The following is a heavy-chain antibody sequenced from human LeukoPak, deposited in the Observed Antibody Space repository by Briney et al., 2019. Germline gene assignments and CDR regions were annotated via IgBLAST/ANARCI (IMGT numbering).Heavy chain of an antibody. J-gene: IGHJ4*02. CDR1: GGSISNYY. V-gene: IGHV4-59*12. CDR3: ARELRSDYDFWSGYGYYFDY. CDR2: IYYSGST. Sequence: SETLSLTCTVSGGSISNYYWSWIRQPPGKGLEWIGYIYYSGSTNYKPSLKSRVTISVDTSKNQFSLRLSSVTAADTAVYYCARELRSDYDFWSGYGYYFDYWGQGTLVTVSS. D-gene: IGHD3-3*01.